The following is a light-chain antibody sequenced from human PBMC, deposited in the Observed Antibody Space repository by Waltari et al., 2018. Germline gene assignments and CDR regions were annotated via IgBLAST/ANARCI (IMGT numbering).Light chain of an antibody. V-gene: IGKV4-1*01. CDR3: HQFYNLPQT. Sequence: DIVMTQSPDSLAVSLGERATINCKSSQTVLSNSHNRNFLAWYQQKAGQPPKLLLYWASVRDSGVPARFSGSGSGTNFTLTIDNVQAADVAVYYCHQFYNLPQTFGQGTRLEIK. J-gene: IGKJ2*01. CDR2: WAS. CDR1: QTVLSNSHNRNF.